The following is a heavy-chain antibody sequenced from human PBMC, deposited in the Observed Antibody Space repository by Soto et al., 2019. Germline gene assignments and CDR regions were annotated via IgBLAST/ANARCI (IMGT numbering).Heavy chain of an antibody. Sequence: SETLSLTCTVSCASINSGDYYWRWIRQPPGKGLEWIGHIYYSGSTYYNQSLKSRAGISVDSSKSQVSLKLTSVTAEDTAVYFCARILMNYYRVDQWGKGAWDIISS. D-gene: IGHD3-10*01. V-gene: IGHV4-30-4*01. CDR2: IYYSGST. CDR3: ARILMNYYRVDQ. CDR1: CASINSGDYY. J-gene: IGHJ4*02.